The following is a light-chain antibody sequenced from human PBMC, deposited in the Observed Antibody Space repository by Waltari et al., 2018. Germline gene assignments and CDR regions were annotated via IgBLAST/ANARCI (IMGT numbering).Light chain of an antibody. J-gene: IGLJ1*01. CDR1: SSDVGGYNY. Sequence: QSALTQPASVSGSPGPSIPISCTGTSSDVGGYNYFSWYQQHPGKAPKLMIYDVSKRPSGVSNRFSGSKSGNTASLTISGLQAEDEADYHCSSYTDSTTYVFGTGTKVTVL. V-gene: IGLV2-14*01. CDR3: SSYTDSTTYV. CDR2: DVS.